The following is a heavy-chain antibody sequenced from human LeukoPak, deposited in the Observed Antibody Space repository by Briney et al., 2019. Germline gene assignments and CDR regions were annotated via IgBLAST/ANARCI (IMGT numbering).Heavy chain of an antibody. D-gene: IGHD6-19*01. CDR1: GFTFSSYA. CDR3: ARDWLSSGWYLPHY. Sequence: GRSLRLSCAASGFTFSSYAMHWVRQAPGKGLEWVAVISYDGSNKYYADSVKGRFTISRDNSKNTLYLQMNSLRAEDTAVYYCARDWLSSGWYLPHYWGQGTLVTVSS. V-gene: IGHV3-30-3*01. J-gene: IGHJ4*02. CDR2: ISYDGSNK.